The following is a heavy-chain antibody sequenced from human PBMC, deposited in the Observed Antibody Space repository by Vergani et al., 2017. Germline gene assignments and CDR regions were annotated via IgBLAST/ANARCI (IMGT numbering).Heavy chain of an antibody. Sequence: EVQLVESGGELVQPGRPLRLSCTASGFIFSTYAMSWVRQAPGKGLEWVSGISASGAPTYYADSVKGRVTISRDNSKNTLYLQMNSLRVEDTAVYYCAXGSRAAGYSGPDSWGQGTRVTVSS. CDR3: AXGSRAAGYSGPDS. D-gene: IGHD6-13*01. CDR1: GFIFSTYA. V-gene: IGHV3-23*04. CDR2: ISASGAPT. J-gene: IGHJ4*02.